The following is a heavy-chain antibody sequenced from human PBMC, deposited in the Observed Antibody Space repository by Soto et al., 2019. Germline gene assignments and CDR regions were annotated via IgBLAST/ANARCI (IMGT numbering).Heavy chain of an antibody. Sequence: DVQLLESGGDLVQPGGSLRLSCAASGFIFSNYAMSWVRQAPGKGLEWVSLIRGSGGPTNYADSVKGRFTVSRDNSKNILLLQMNSLRPEDTAVYYCVKDFRVGYDWTHDWGQGTLVTVSS. V-gene: IGHV3-23*01. CDR2: IRGSGGPT. D-gene: IGHD5-12*01. CDR3: VKDFRVGYDWTHD. CDR1: GFIFSNYA. J-gene: IGHJ4*02.